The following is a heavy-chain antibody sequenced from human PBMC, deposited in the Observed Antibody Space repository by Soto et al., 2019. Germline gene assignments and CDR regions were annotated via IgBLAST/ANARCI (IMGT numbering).Heavy chain of an antibody. J-gene: IGHJ4*02. D-gene: IGHD4-17*01. CDR2: FDPEDGET. V-gene: IGHV1-24*01. Sequence: ASVKVSCKVSGYTLTELSMHWVRQAPGKGLEWMGGFDPEDGETICAQKFQGRVTMTEDTSTDTAYMELRSLRSDDTAVYYCVREMWTHYGPQNFFDYWGRGALVTVSS. CDR1: GYTLTELS. CDR3: VREMWTHYGPQNFFDY.